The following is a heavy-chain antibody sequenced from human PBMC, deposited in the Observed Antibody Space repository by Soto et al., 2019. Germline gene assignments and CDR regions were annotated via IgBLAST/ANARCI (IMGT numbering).Heavy chain of an antibody. CDR3: ARHAVRLLWFGESNNWFDP. Sequence: SETLSLTCTVSGGSISSYDWSWIRQPPGKGLEWIGYIYYSGSTNYNPSLKSRVTISVDTSKNQFSLKLSSVTAADTAVYYCARHAVRLLWFGESNNWFDPWGQGTLVTVSS. CDR2: IYYSGST. CDR1: GGSISSYD. D-gene: IGHD3-10*01. J-gene: IGHJ5*02. V-gene: IGHV4-59*08.